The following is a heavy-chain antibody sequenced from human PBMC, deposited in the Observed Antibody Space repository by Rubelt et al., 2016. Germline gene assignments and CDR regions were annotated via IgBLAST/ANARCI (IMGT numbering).Heavy chain of an antibody. D-gene: IGHD3-10*01. J-gene: IGHJ4*02. CDR2: IWYDGSNK. CDR3: ARVLLWFGVDY. Sequence: VTGIWYDGSNKYYADSVKGRFTISRDNSKNTLYLQMNSLRAEDTAVYYCARVLLWFGVDYWGQGTLVTVSS. V-gene: IGHV3-33*01.